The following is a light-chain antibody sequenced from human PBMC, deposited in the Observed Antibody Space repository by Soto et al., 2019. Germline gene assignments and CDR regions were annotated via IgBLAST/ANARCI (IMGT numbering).Light chain of an antibody. J-gene: IGKJ2*01. V-gene: IGKV3-20*01. CDR2: GAS. Sequence: EVVLTQSPGTLSLSPGDRATLPCRASQTLRSNYLVWYQQKRDQAPRLLIYGASSRATGIPDRFSGSGSGTDFTLTISRLEPEDFAVYYCQHYGSSLYTFGQGTTLEIK. CDR1: QTLRSNY. CDR3: QHYGSSLYT.